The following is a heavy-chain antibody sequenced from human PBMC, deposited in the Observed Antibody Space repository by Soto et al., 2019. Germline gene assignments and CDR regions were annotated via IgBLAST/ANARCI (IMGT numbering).Heavy chain of an antibody. V-gene: IGHV4-31*03. J-gene: IGHJ4*02. CDR1: GGSISSGGYY. CDR3: ARWEAWNYACFDY. CDR2: IYYSGST. D-gene: IGHD1-7*01. Sequence: QVQLQESGPGLVKPSQTLSLTCTVSGGSISSGGYYWSWIRQHPGKGLEWIGYIYYSGSTYHNPSLKSRVTISVDTSKNQFSLKLSSVTAADTAVYYCARWEAWNYACFDYWGQGTLVTVSS.